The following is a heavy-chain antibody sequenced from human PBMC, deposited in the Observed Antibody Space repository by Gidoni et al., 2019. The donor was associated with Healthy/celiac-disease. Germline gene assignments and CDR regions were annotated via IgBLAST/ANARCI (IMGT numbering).Heavy chain of an antibody. CDR3: ARVWPPYDAFDI. CDR1: GGSISSSSYY. J-gene: IGHJ3*02. D-gene: IGHD2-21*01. V-gene: IGHV4-39*07. CDR2: IYYSGST. Sequence: QLQLQESGPGLVKPSETLSLTCTVSGGSISSSSYYWGWLRQPPGKGLEWIGSIYYSGSTYYNPSLKSRVTISVDTSKNQFSLKLSSVAAADTAVYYCARVWPPYDAFDIWGQGTMVTVSS.